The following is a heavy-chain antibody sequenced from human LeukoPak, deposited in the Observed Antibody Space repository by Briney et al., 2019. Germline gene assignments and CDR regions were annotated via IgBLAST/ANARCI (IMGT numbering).Heavy chain of an antibody. CDR1: GGSISSGGYY. J-gene: IGHJ5*02. CDR3: ARVGRWELLYWFDP. D-gene: IGHD1-26*01. V-gene: IGHV4-31*03. Sequence: PSQTQSLTCTVSGGSISSGGYYWSWIRQHPGKGLEWIGYIYYSGSTYYNPSLKSRVTISVDTSKNQFSLKLSSVTAADTAVYYCARVGRWELLYWFDPWGQGTLVTVSS. CDR2: IYYSGST.